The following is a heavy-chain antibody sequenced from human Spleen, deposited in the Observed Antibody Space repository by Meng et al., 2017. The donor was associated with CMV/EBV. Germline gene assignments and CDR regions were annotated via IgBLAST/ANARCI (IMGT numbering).Heavy chain of an antibody. CDR1: GFVFGSYG. D-gene: IGHD6-13*01. CDR2: ISYDGSNK. J-gene: IGHJ6*02. CDR3: ARDLQQLGRYYYYGMDV. V-gene: IGHV3-30*19. Sequence: GGSLRLSCAASGFVFGSYGIHWVRQAPGKGLEWVALISYDGSNKYYADSVKGRFTISRDNSKNTLYLQMNSLRAEDTAVYYCARDLQQLGRYYYYGMDVWGQGTTVTVSS.